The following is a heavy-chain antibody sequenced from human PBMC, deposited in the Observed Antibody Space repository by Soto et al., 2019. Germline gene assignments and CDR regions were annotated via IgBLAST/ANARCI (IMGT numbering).Heavy chain of an antibody. CDR3: ARDNYYGSGSYSSGMDV. CDR1: GFTVSSYG. J-gene: IGHJ6*02. V-gene: IGHV3-33*01. D-gene: IGHD3-10*01. Sequence: GGSLRLSCAASGFTVSSYGMHWVRQAPGKGLEWVAVIWYDGSNKYYADSVKGRFTISRDNSKNTLYLQMNSLRAEDTAVYYCARDNYYGSGSYSSGMDVWGQGT. CDR2: IWYDGSNK.